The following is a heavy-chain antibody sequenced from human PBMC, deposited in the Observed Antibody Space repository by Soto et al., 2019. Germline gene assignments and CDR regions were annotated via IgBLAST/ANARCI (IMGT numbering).Heavy chain of an antibody. Sequence: AAVKVSCTASGYTFIDYFIHWVRQAPGQGLEWMGCINPSSDATDYSQKFRGRVTMARDTSIGTASMELSRLRSDDNAVYYCVRGLRWRDLDYWGQGTPVTGSS. V-gene: IGHV1-2*02. CDR2: INPSSDAT. CDR1: GYTFIDYF. J-gene: IGHJ4*02. D-gene: IGHD2-15*01. CDR3: VRGLRWRDLDY.